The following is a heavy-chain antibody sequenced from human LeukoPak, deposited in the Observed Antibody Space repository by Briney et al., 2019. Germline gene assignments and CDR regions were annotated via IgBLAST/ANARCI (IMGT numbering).Heavy chain of an antibody. CDR1: GCTFSGSA. Sequence: PGGSLRLSCAASGCTFSGSAMHWVRQAPGKGLEWVSSISGSGGSTYYADSVKGRFPISRDNSKPTLYLQMNSLRAEHTPVYYCAYPDWDSTRWGQGTLVTVSS. CDR2: ISGSGGST. D-gene: IGHD1/OR15-1a*01. J-gene: IGHJ4*02. V-gene: IGHV3-23*01. CDR3: AYPDWDSTR.